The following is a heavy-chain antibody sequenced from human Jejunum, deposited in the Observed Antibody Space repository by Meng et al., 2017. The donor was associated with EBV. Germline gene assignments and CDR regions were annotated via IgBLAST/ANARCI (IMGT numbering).Heavy chain of an antibody. D-gene: IGHD4-17*01. Sequence: LQLQETGPGLVKPSQPLSLTCAVSGYSITRGAYLWSWIRQPPGKGLEWIGNIYHIGSTYYNPSLKSRVTISVDRSKNQFSLKLTSVTAADTAVYYCARGGPDFGDYVPFDYWGQGTLVTVSS. CDR2: IYHIGST. CDR1: GYSITRGAYL. CDR3: ARGGPDFGDYVPFDY. V-gene: IGHV4-30-2*01. J-gene: IGHJ4*02.